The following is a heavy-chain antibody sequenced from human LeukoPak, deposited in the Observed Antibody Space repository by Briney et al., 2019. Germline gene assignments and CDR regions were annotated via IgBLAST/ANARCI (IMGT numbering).Heavy chain of an antibody. CDR3: ARGRSPRKRYFDL. J-gene: IGHJ2*01. V-gene: IGHV4-34*01. CDR1: GGSFSGYY. Sequence: PSETLSLTCAVYGGSFSGYYWSWIRRPPGKGLEWIGEINHSGSTNYNPSLKSRVTISVDTSKNQFSLKLSSVTAADTAVYYCARGRSPRKRYFDLWGRGTLVTVSS. CDR2: INHSGST.